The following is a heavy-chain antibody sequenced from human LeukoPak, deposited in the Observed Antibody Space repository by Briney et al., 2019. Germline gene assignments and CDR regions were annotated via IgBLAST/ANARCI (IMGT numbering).Heavy chain of an antibody. CDR1: GGSFSGYY. CDR2: INHSGST. Sequence: SEALSPTCAVYGGSFSGYYWSWIRQPPGKGLEWIGEINHSGSTNYNPSLKSRVTISVDTSKNQFSLKLSSVTAADTAVYYCARKCSGGSCYSGPKPFDYWGQGTLVTVSS. J-gene: IGHJ4*02. D-gene: IGHD2-15*01. CDR3: ARKCSGGSCYSGPKPFDY. V-gene: IGHV4-34*01.